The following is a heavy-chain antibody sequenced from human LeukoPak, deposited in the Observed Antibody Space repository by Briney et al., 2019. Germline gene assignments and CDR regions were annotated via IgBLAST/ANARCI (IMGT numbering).Heavy chain of an antibody. J-gene: IGHJ4*02. Sequence: NASETLSLTCAVYGGSFSGYYWSWIRQPPGKGLEWIGEINHSGSTNYNPSLKSRVTISVDTSKNQFSLKLSSVTAADTAVYFCASGQRGGSSDSKFDYWGQGTLVTVSS. CDR3: ASGQRGGSSDSKFDY. V-gene: IGHV4-34*01. CDR1: GGSFSGYY. D-gene: IGHD2-15*01. CDR2: INHSGST.